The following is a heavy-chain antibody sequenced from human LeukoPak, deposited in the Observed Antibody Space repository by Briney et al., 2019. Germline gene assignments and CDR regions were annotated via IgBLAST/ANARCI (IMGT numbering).Heavy chain of an antibody. Sequence: SQTLSLTCTVSGGSISRGSYYCSWIRQPAGKGLEWIGRIYTSWSTNYNPSLKSRVTISVDTSKNQFSLKLSSVTAADTAVYYCVSGSSWYHYFDYWGQGTLVTVSS. CDR1: GGSISRGSYY. CDR3: VSGSSWYHYFDY. CDR2: IYTSWST. D-gene: IGHD6-13*01. J-gene: IGHJ4*02. V-gene: IGHV4-61*02.